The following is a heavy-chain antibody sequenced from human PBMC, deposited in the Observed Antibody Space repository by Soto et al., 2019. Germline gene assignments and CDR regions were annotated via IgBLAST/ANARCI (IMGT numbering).Heavy chain of an antibody. CDR3: AAGGGLPRYY. D-gene: IGHD5-12*01. CDR2: IYHSGST. CDR1: GGSISSGGYS. V-gene: IGHV4-30-2*01. J-gene: IGHJ4*02. Sequence: QLQLQESGSGLVKPSQTLSLTCAVSGGSISSGGYSWSWIQQPPGKGLEWIGYIYHSGSTYYNPSPKSRVTISVDRSKNQFSLKLSSVTAADTAVYYCAAGGGLPRYYWGQGTLVTVSS.